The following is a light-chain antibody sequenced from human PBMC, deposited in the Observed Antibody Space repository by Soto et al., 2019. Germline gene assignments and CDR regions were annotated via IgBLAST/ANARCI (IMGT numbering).Light chain of an antibody. J-gene: IGLJ1*01. CDR2: EVN. Sequence: QSALTQPASVSGSPGQSITISCIGTSSDVGGSKYVSWYQQHPGKAPKLMIYEVNNRPSGVSSRFSGSKSGNTASLTISGLQAEDETDYYFCSFTTSSTYVLGTGTTVTVL. V-gene: IGLV2-14*01. CDR3: CSFTTSSTYV. CDR1: SSDVGGSKY.